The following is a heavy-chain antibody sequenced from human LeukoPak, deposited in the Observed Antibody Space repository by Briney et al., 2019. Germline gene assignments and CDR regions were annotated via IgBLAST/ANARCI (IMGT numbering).Heavy chain of an antibody. J-gene: IGHJ3*02. D-gene: IGHD3-16*01. CDR1: GGSISSSSYH. CDR3: ARDLRGDALDI. CDR2: IYYSGKT. V-gene: IGHV4-39*07. Sequence: SETLSLTCTVSGGSISSSSYHWGWIRQAPGKGLEWIGSIYYSGKTYYNPSLKSRVTISVDTSKNQFSLKLSSVTAADTAVYYCARDLRGDALDIWGQGTMVTVPS.